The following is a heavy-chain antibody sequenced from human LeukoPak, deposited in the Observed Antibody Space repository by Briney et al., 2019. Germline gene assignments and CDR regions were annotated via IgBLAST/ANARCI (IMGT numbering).Heavy chain of an antibody. Sequence: PSETLSLTCSVSGGSINSYYWSWIRQPAGKGLEWIGRIYSSGTTNYNPSLESRVSMSVDTSKNQFSLMLSSVTAADAAVYYCARGGKATVVTMWGQGILVTVSS. V-gene: IGHV4-4*07. D-gene: IGHD4-23*01. J-gene: IGHJ4*02. CDR3: ARGGKATVVTM. CDR1: GGSINSYY. CDR2: IYSSGTT.